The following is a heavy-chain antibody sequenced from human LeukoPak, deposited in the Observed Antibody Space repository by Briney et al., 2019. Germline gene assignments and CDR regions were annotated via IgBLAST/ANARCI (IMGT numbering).Heavy chain of an antibody. Sequence: ASVKVSCKASGYTFTGYYMHWVRQAPGQGLEWMGWINPNSGGTNNAQKFQGRVTMTRDTSISTAYMELSRLRSDDTAVYYCARTFYDTLDSDAFDFWGQGTMVIVSS. V-gene: IGHV1-2*02. CDR2: INPNSGGT. D-gene: IGHD2/OR15-2a*01. CDR3: ARTFYDTLDSDAFDF. CDR1: GYTFTGYY. J-gene: IGHJ3*01.